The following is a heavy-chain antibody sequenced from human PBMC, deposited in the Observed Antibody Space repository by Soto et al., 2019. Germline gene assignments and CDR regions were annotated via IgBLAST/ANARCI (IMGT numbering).Heavy chain of an antibody. CDR3: AVTTGLYSSSSWFDP. CDR2: IIPIFGTA. D-gene: IGHD6-6*01. CDR1: GGTFSSYA. J-gene: IGHJ5*02. Sequence: SVKVSCKASGGTFSSYAISCVRQAPGQGLEWMGGIIPIFGTANYAQKFQGRVTITADESTSTAYMELSSLRSEDTAVYYCAVTTGLYSSSSWFDPWGQGTLVTVSS. V-gene: IGHV1-69*13.